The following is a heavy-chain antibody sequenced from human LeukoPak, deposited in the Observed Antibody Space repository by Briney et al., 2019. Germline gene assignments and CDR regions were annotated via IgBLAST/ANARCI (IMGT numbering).Heavy chain of an antibody. CDR1: GFTFSSYA. D-gene: IGHD5-18*01. V-gene: IGHV3-30*04. Sequence: GGSLRLSCAASGFTFSSYAMHWVRQAPGKGLEWVAVISYDGSDKYYADSVKGRFTISRDNSKNTLYLQMNSLRAEDTAVYYCAREAGYNFDHWGQGTLVTVSS. J-gene: IGHJ4*02. CDR2: ISYDGSDK. CDR3: AREAGYNFDH.